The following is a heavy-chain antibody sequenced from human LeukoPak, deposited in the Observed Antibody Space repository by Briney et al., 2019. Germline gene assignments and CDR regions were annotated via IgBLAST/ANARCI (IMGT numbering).Heavy chain of an antibody. J-gene: IGHJ4*02. V-gene: IGHV3-7*01. CDR1: GFTFSNYW. CDR3: TRNRGTDY. Sequence: GGSLRLSCAASGFTFSNYWMNWVRQAPGKGLEWVANIKEDGSGKIYVDSVKGRFTISRDNSKNSLYLQINNLRAEDTAVYYCTRNRGTDYWGQGTLVTVSS. D-gene: IGHD1-1*01. CDR2: IKEDGSGK.